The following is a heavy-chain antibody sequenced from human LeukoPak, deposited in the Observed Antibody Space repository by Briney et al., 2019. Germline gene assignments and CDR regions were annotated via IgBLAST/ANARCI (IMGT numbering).Heavy chain of an antibody. J-gene: IGHJ4*02. CDR3: ASVSSMGYYFDY. V-gene: IGHV4-59*01. CDR1: GGSISSYY. D-gene: IGHD3-10*01. Sequence: SETLSLTCTVSGGSISSYYWSWIRQPPGKGLEWIGYIYYSGSTNYNPSLESRVTISVDTSKNQFSLKLSSVTAADTAVYYCASVSSMGYYFDYWGQGTLVTVSS. CDR2: IYYSGST.